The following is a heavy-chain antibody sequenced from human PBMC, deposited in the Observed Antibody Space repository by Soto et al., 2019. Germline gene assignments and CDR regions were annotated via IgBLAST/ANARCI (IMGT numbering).Heavy chain of an antibody. V-gene: IGHV6-1*01. D-gene: IGHD6-19*01. CDR1: GDSVSSDSAA. CDR3: VRSRFFIAVAGMAPYYYYYGRDV. Sequence: PSQTLSLTCAISGDSVSSDSAAWNWIRQSPSRGLEWLGRTYYRSKWYNDYAVSVNGRITINPDTSKNHFSLQLNSVTPEDAAVNYCVRSRFFIAVAGMAPYYYYYGRDVGGRGTTVTVSS. J-gene: IGHJ6*02. CDR2: TYYRSKWYN.